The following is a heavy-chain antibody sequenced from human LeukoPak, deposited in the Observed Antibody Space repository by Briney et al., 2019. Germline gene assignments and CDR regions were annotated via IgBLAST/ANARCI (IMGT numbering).Heavy chain of an antibody. V-gene: IGHV3-23*01. CDR2: ISGSGSST. Sequence: PGGSLRLSCAASGFTFSTYAMSWVRQAPGKGLEWVSAISGSGSSTYYADSVKGRFTISRDNSKNTLYLQMNSLRAEDTAVYYCATSGGYSYGTKNNRFDPWGQGTLVTVSS. J-gene: IGHJ5*02. D-gene: IGHD5-18*01. CDR3: ATSGGYSYGTKNNRFDP. CDR1: GFTFSTYA.